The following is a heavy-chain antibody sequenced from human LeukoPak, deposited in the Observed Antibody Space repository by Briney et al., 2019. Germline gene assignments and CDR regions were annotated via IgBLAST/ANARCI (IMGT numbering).Heavy chain of an antibody. CDR3: ASPWGRPRYSSGWYF. V-gene: IGHV3-30-3*01. CDR1: GFTFSSYA. J-gene: IGHJ4*02. CDR2: ISYDGSNK. D-gene: IGHD6-19*01. Sequence: GGSLRLSCAASGFTFSSYAMHWVRQAPGKGLEWVAVISYDGSNKYYADSVKGRFTISRDNSKNTLYLQMNSLRAEDTAVYYCASPWGRPRYSSGWYFWGQGTLVTVSS.